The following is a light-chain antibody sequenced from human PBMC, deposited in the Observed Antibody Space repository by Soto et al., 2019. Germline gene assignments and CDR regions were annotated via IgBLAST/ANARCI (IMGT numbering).Light chain of an antibody. CDR1: SSNIGAGFE. CDR2: GNS. CDR3: QSYDNSLSGVV. J-gene: IGLJ2*01. V-gene: IGLV1-40*01. Sequence: QSVLTQPPSVSGAPGHRVTISCSGGSSNIGAGFEVHWYQQFPGRAPKLLIFGNSNRPSGVSDRSSGSKSGTSASLAISGLQAEDEADYHCQSYDNSLSGVVFGGGTKLTVL.